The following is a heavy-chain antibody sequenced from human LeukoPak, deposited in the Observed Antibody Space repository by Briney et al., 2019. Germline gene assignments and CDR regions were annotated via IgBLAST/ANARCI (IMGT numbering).Heavy chain of an antibody. J-gene: IGHJ4*02. CDR1: GFTVSSNY. Sequence: GGSLRLSCAASGFTVSSNYMTWVRQAPGKGLEWVSVIYTDGSTYYADSVKGRFTISRDNSKNTLYLQMNSLRAEDTAVYYCAKDPDYYGSGSFDYWGQGTLVTVSS. D-gene: IGHD3-10*01. V-gene: IGHV3-53*01. CDR3: AKDPDYYGSGSFDY. CDR2: IYTDGST.